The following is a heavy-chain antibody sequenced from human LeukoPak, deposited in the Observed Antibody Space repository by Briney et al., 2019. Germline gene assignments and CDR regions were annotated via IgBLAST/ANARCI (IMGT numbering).Heavy chain of an antibody. CDR3: ARFGGRSCSGSSCYDYYVDA. J-gene: IGHJ6*03. CDR1: GFLFGSYS. Sequence: GGSLRLSCAASGFLFGSYSVIWVRQAAGEGLEWVSSISSTSSYVFYADSLKGRFTISRDNAKNTLYLQMNSMRAEDTAVYFCARFGGRSCSGSSCYDYYVDAWGKGTTVTVSS. D-gene: IGHD2-15*01. V-gene: IGHV3-21*01. CDR2: ISSTSSYV.